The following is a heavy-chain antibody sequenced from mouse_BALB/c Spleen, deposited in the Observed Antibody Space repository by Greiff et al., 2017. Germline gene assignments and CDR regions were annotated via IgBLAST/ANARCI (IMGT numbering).Heavy chain of an antibody. CDR3: ARRGIYYGNSDAMDY. V-gene: IGHV14-3*02. J-gene: IGHJ4*01. D-gene: IGHD2-1*01. CDR2: IDPANGNT. CDR1: GFNIKDTY. Sequence: EVQLQQSGAELVKPGASVKLSCTASGFNIKDTYMHWVKQRPEQGLEWIGRIDPANGNTKYDPKFQGKATITADTSSNTAYLQLSSLTSEDTAVYYCARRGIYYGNSDAMDYWCQGTSVTVSS.